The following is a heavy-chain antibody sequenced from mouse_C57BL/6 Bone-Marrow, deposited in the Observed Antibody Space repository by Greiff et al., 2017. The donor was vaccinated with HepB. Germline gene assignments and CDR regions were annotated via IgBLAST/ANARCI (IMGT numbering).Heavy chain of an antibody. Sequence: LVESGAELVRPGASVTLSCKASGYTFTDYEMHWVKQTPVHGLEWIGAIDPETGGTAYNQKFKGKAILTADKSSSTAYMELRSLTSEDSAVYYCTRGLGRGYWGQGTTLTVSS. J-gene: IGHJ2*01. V-gene: IGHV1-15*01. CDR1: GYTFTDYE. CDR2: IDPETGGT. CDR3: TRGLGRGY. D-gene: IGHD4-1*01.